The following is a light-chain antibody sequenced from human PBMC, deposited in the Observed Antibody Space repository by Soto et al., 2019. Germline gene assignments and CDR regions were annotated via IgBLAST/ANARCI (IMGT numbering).Light chain of an antibody. CDR2: DAS. J-gene: IGKJ1*01. Sequence: DIQVTQSDFTLTQSVPARVTTTFGASQSISNWLAWYQQKPGKAPKLLIYDASSLESGVSLRFSGSGSGTEFTLTISSLQPDDFATYYCQQYNSYSRTFGQGTKVDIK. V-gene: IGKV1-5*01. CDR1: QSISNW. CDR3: QQYNSYSRT.